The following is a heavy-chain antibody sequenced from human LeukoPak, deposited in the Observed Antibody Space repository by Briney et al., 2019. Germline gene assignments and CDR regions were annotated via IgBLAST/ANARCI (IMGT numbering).Heavy chain of an antibody. CDR2: ISSSSSTI. V-gene: IGHV3-48*02. J-gene: IGHJ6*02. CDR3: ARGYNYYYYGMDV. D-gene: IGHD1-1*01. CDR1: GFTFSSYS. Sequence: PGGSLRLSCAASGFTFSSYSMNWVRQAPGKGLEWVSYISSSSSTIYYADSVKGRFTISRDNAKNPLYLQMNSLRDEDTAVYYCARGYNYYYYGMDVWGQGTTVTVSS.